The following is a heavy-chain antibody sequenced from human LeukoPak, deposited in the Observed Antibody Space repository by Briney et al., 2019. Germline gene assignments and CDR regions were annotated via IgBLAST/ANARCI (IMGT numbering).Heavy chain of an antibody. D-gene: IGHD2-2*01. V-gene: IGHV3-30*18. Sequence: GGSLRLSCAASGFTFSSYGMHWVRQAPGKGLEWVAVISYDGSNKYYADSVKGRFTISRDNSKNTLYLQMNSLRAEDTAVYYCAKDRSCTGSSCNVGSWGQGTMVTVSS. J-gene: IGHJ3*01. CDR2: ISYDGSNK. CDR1: GFTFSSYG. CDR3: AKDRSCTGSSCNVGS.